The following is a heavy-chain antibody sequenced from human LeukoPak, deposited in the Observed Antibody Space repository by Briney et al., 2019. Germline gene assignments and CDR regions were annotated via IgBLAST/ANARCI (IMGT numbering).Heavy chain of an antibody. CDR1: GYTFTSYD. Sequence: ASVKASCKASGYTFTSYDINWVRQATGQGLEWMGWMNPNSGNTGYAQKFQGRVTITRNTSISTAYMELSSLRSEDTAVYYCASVGGLYSTYAFDIWGQGTMVTVSS. V-gene: IGHV1-8*03. J-gene: IGHJ3*02. CDR3: ASVGGLYSTYAFDI. D-gene: IGHD2-2*01. CDR2: MNPNSGNT.